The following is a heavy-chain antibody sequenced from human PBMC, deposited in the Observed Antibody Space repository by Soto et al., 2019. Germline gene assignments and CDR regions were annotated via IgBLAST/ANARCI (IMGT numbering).Heavy chain of an antibody. CDR3: SRDERGPCTSSSCYYFDY. J-gene: IGHJ4*02. Sequence: VQLVQSGAEVKEPGASVKVSCKASGYTFTRYGFSWVRQAPGQGLEWMAWTSADNGDTNYAPKLQDRVTLTTDTSTGTAYMELRRLRSDDTAVYYCSRDERGPCTSSSCYYFDYWGQGTLVTVSS. V-gene: IGHV1-18*04. CDR1: GYTFTRYG. CDR2: TSADNGDT. D-gene: IGHD2-2*01.